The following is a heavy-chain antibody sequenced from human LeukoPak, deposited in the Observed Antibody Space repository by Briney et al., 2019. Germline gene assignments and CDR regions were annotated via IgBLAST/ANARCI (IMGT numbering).Heavy chain of an antibody. CDR2: ISNSAGNV. CDR1: GFTFSSYA. J-gene: IGHJ4*02. V-gene: IGHV3-23*01. D-gene: IGHD4-17*01. CDR3: AKDLHVRSSSTVTTGGVDS. Sequence: GGSLRLSCVASGFTFSSYAMSWVRKTPGKGLEWVSVISNSAGNVYYADSVKGRFTISRDNSKNTLDLQMNSLRAEDTAVYYCAKDLHVRSSSTVTTGGVDSWGQGTLVTVSS.